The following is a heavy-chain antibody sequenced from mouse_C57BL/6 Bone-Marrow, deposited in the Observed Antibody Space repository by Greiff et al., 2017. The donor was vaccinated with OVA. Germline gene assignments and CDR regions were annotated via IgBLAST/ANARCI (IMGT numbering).Heavy chain of an antibody. J-gene: IGHJ1*03. CDR2: IYPGDGDT. Sequence: VQLQQSGPELVKPGASVKISCKASGYAFSSSWMNWVKQRPGKGLEWIGRIYPGDGDTTYNGKFKGKATLTADKSSSTAYMQLSSLTSEDSAVYFCAANYYGYFDVWGTGTTVTVSS. D-gene: IGHD1-3*01. CDR3: AANYYGYFDV. CDR1: GYAFSSSW. V-gene: IGHV1-82*01.